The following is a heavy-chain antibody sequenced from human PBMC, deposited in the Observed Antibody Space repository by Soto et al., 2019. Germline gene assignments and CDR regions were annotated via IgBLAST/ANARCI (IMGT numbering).Heavy chain of an antibody. D-gene: IGHD1-26*01. CDR1: GGTFRNYG. CDR3: ASRERVDAFDV. J-gene: IGHJ3*01. Sequence: QVQLVQSGAQVKKPGSSVKVSCKASGGTFRNYGITWVRQASGQGLEWLGGIVPIFGSINFAQKFRGRLTITPDESTSTVYLELTSLKSADKAVYYCASRERVDAFDVWGQGTVVTVSS. V-gene: IGHV1-69*01. CDR2: IVPIFGSI.